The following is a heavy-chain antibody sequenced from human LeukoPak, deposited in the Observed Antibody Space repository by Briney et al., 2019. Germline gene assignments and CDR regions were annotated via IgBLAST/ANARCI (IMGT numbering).Heavy chain of an antibody. J-gene: IGHJ4*02. V-gene: IGHV1-8*03. CDR1: GYTFTSHD. D-gene: IGHD6-13*01. Sequence: ASVKVSCKASGYTFTSHDINWVRQATGQWLEWMGWMNPNSGNTGYAQKFQGRVTITRNTSISTAYMELSSLRSEDTAVYYCARVPRWGGYSSSWEYYFDYWGQGTLVTVSS. CDR3: ARVPRWGGYSSSWEYYFDY. CDR2: MNPNSGNT.